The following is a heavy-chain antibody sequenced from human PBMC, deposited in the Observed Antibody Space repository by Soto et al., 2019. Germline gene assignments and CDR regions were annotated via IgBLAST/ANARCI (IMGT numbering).Heavy chain of an antibody. CDR2: IIPIFGTA. V-gene: IGHV1-69*13. J-gene: IGHJ3*02. CDR3: ARDHSSTYYYDSSGRVDAFDI. CDR1: GGTFSSYA. D-gene: IGHD3-22*01. Sequence: SVKVSCKASGGTFSSYAISWVRQAPGQGLEWMGGIIPIFGTANYAQKFQGRVTITADESTSTAYMELSSLRSEDTAVYYCARDHSSTYYYDSSGRVDAFDIWGQGTMVTVSS.